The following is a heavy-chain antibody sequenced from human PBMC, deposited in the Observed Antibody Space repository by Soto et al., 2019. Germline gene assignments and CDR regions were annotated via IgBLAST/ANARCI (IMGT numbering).Heavy chain of an antibody. CDR1: GGSISSFY. CDR3: ASGSQLYPSLFDP. V-gene: IGHV4-59*01. CDR2: VYYSGSA. Sequence: SETLSLTCTVPGGSISSFYWSWIRQPPGKGLEWIGYVYYSGSANYNPSLMSRVSISLDPSKKQFSLQLTSVTAADTAVYYCASGSQLYPSLFDPWGQGTLVTVSS. D-gene: IGHD1-26*01. J-gene: IGHJ5*02.